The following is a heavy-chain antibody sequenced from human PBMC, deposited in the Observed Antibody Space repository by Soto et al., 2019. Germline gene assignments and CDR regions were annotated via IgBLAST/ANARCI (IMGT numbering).Heavy chain of an antibody. V-gene: IGHV3-30-3*01. Sequence: QVQLVESGGGVVQPGRSLRLSCAASGFTFSSFSLHWVRQAPGKGLEWLALISYDGTIKYNADSVKGRFTISRDNPNNSLYLQLNSLRPDDTAVYYCARTTTVAGTPEFDYWGQGALVTVSS. CDR1: GFTFSSFS. D-gene: IGHD6-19*01. J-gene: IGHJ4*02. CDR2: ISYDGTIK. CDR3: ARTTTVAGTPEFDY.